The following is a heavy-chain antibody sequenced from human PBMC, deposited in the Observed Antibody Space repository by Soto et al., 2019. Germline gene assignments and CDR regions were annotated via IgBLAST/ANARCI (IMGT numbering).Heavy chain of an antibody. Sequence: QVQLVESGGGVVQPGRSLRLSCAASGFTFSSYGMHWVRQAPGQGLEWVAVISYDGSNKYYADSVKGRFTISRDNSKNTLDLQMNSLRAEDTAVYYCAKDRSSGWYEIMGYYYYGMDVWGQGTTVTVSS. CDR1: GFTFSSYG. CDR3: AKDRSSGWYEIMGYYYYGMDV. CDR2: ISYDGSNK. J-gene: IGHJ6*02. D-gene: IGHD6-19*01. V-gene: IGHV3-30*18.